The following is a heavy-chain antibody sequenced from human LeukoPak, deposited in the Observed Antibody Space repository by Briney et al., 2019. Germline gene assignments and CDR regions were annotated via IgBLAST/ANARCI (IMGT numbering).Heavy chain of an antibody. CDR2: IYPGDSDT. V-gene: IGHV5-51*01. CDR3: ARQGQDGSGWFDY. D-gene: IGHD6-19*01. CDR1: GYRFTTYW. J-gene: IGHJ4*02. Sequence: GESLKISCKGSGYRFTTYWVGWVRRMPGRGLEWMVIIYPGDSDTRYSPSFQGQVTISADKSISTAYLQWSSLKASDTAMYYCARQGQDGSGWFDYWGQGTLVTVSS.